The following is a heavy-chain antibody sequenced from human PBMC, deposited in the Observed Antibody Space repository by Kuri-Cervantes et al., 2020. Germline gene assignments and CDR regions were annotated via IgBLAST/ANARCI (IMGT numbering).Heavy chain of an antibody. CDR1: GYTFTSYG. V-gene: IGHV1-18*01. Sequence: GGSLRLSCKASGYTFTSYGISWVRQAPGQGLEWMGWISAYNGNTNYAQKLQGRVTMTTDTSTSTAYMELRSLRSDDTAVYYCATASGYCSGGSCPNWGQGTLVTVSS. CDR2: ISAYNGNT. CDR3: ATASGYCSGGSCPN. D-gene: IGHD2-15*01. J-gene: IGHJ4*02.